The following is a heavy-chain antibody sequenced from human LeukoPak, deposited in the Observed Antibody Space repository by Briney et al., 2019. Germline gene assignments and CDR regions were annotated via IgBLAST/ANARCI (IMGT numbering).Heavy chain of an antibody. D-gene: IGHD3-22*01. CDR3: ARVVYDSSGYYFPMGAFDI. CDR2: ISAYNGNT. CDR1: GYTFTSYG. J-gene: IGHJ3*02. Sequence: ASVKVSCKASGYTFTSYGISWVRQAPGQGLEWMGWISAYNGNTNYAQKLQGRVTMTTDTSTSTAYMELRSLRSDDTAVYYCARVVYDSSGYYFPMGAFDIWGQGSMVTVSS. V-gene: IGHV1-18*01.